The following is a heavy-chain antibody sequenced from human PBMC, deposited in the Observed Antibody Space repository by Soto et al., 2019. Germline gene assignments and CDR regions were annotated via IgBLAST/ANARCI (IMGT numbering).Heavy chain of an antibody. V-gene: IGHV1-69*13. CDR2: IIPIFGTA. CDR1: GGTFSSYA. D-gene: IGHD2-21*01. J-gene: IGHJ4*02. Sequence: SVEVSCKASGGTFSSYAISWVRQAPGQGLEWMGGIIPIFGTANYAQKFQGRVTITADESTSTAYMELSSLRSEDTAVYYCARYRHGSRSWCGFDYWGQGTLVTVSS. CDR3: ARYRHGSRSWCGFDY.